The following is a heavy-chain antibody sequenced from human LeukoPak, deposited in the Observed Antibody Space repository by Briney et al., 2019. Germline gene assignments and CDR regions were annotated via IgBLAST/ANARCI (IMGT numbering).Heavy chain of an antibody. CDR3: ARERREFFDY. V-gene: IGHV1-2*02. Sequence: ASVKVTCKASGYTFTDYYVHWVRQAPGQGLEWMGWINPNSGGTKYAQNFQGRVTMTRDTSISTAYMELSRLRSDDTAVYYCARERREFFDYWGQGTLVTVSS. J-gene: IGHJ4*02. D-gene: IGHD3-10*01. CDR2: INPNSGGT. CDR1: GYTFTDYY.